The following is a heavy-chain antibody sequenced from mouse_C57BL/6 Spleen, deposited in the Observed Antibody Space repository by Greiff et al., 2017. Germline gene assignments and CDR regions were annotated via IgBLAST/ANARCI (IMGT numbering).Heavy chain of an antibody. CDR3: AREGWFLGDWYFDV. CDR2: IYPGDGGT. D-gene: IGHD2-3*01. J-gene: IGHJ1*03. V-gene: IGHV1-82*01. Sequence: QVQLQQSGPELVKPGASVKISCKASGYAFSSSWMNWVKQRPGKGLEWIGRIYPGDGGTNYNGKFKGKAPLTADTSSSTAYMQLSSLTSEDSAVDFCAREGWFLGDWYFDVWGTGTTVTVSS. CDR1: GYAFSSSW.